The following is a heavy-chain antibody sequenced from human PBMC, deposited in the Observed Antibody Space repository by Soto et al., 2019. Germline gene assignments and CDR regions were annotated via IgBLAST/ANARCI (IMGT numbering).Heavy chain of an antibody. CDR2: SYYRGNA. CDR1: DDSINSDKYY. V-gene: IGHV4-39*01. Sequence: QLQLQESGPGLVKPSETLSLTCSVSDDSINSDKYYWGWIRQPPGKGLEWIGRSYYRGNAYYNLSLHPRVTISLAKAKTLCSLKLNSLTAADSAVYFCARLEGLATITYYFDFWGPGALVTVSS. D-gene: IGHD3-9*01. CDR3: ARLEGLATITYYFDF. J-gene: IGHJ4*02.